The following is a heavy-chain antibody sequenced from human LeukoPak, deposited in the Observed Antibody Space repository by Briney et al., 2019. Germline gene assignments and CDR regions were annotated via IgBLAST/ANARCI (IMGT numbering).Heavy chain of an antibody. J-gene: IGHJ4*02. V-gene: IGHV1-69*05. CDR2: IIPIFGTA. D-gene: IGHD6-13*01. CDR3: ARRAAYRYSSSWPYYFDY. Sequence: SVKVSCKASGGTFSSYAISWVRQAPGQGLEWMGGIIPIFGTANYAQKFQGRVTITTDESTSTAYMELSSLRSEDTAVYYCARRAAYRYSSSWPYYFDYWGQGTLVTVSS. CDR1: GGTFSSYA.